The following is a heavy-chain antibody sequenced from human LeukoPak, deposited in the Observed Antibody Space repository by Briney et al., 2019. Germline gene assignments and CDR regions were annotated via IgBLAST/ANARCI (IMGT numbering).Heavy chain of an antibody. CDR2: IYYSGST. D-gene: IGHD3-10*01. J-gene: IGHJ6*03. CDR3: ARDFGVRGVINLPNYMDV. Sequence: SETLSLTCTVSGGFISNSRDDWAWIRQPPGKGLEWIANIYYSGSTYYNPSLKSRVTISVDTSKNQFSLKLSSVTAADTAVYYCARDFGVRGVINLPNYMDVWGKGTTVTVSS. CDR1: GGFISNSRDD. V-gene: IGHV4-39*07.